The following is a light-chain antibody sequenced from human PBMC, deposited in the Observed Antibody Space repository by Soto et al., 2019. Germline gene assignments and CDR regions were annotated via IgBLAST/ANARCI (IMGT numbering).Light chain of an antibody. CDR3: QQGYDTPIT. CDR2: AAS. J-gene: IGKJ5*01. CDR1: QNISTF. V-gene: IGKV1-39*01. Sequence: IEMTQSPSSLYASVGDRLTITCRASQNISTFLNWYQQKPGQAPKFLIYAASSLQSGVPSRFSGRGSGTDFTLTITSLQPEDFATYFCQQGYDTPITFGQGTRLEI.